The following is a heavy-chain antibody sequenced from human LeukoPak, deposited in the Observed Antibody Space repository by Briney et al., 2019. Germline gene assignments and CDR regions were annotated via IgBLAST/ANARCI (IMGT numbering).Heavy chain of an antibody. CDR1: GFTFSSYG. CDR2: ISSSGSTI. CDR3: ARGMVCGGDCSLEYYFDY. J-gene: IGHJ4*02. D-gene: IGHD2-21*02. V-gene: IGHV3-48*04. Sequence: GGSLRLSCAASGFTFSSYGMHWVRQAPGKGLEWVSYISSSGSTIYYADSVKGRFTISRDNAKNSLYLQMNSLRAEDTAVYYCARGMVCGGDCSLEYYFDYWGQGTLVTVSS.